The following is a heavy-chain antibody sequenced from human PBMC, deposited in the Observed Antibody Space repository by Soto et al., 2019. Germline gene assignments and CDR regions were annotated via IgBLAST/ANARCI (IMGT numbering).Heavy chain of an antibody. Sequence: GASVKVSCKASGYTFTSYGISWVRQAPGQGLEWMGWISAYNGNTNYAQKLQGRVTMTTDTSTSTAYMELRSLRSDDTAVYYCARDQDIVVVTGPYYYGMDVWGQGTAVTVSS. J-gene: IGHJ6*01. V-gene: IGHV1-18*04. CDR2: ISAYNGNT. D-gene: IGHD2-21*02. CDR3: ARDQDIVVVTGPYYYGMDV. CDR1: GYTFTSYG.